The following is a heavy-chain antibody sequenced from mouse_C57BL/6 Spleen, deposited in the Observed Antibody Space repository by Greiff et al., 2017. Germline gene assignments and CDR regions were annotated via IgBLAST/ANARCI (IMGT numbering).Heavy chain of an antibody. CDR2: IWSGGNT. CDR3: ARGITTRYYAMDY. D-gene: IGHD1-1*01. V-gene: IGHV2-2*01. Sequence: QVQLKQSGPGLVQPSQCLSITCTVSGFSLTSYGVHWVRQSPGKGLEWLGVIWSGGNTDYNAAFISRLSISKDNSKSQVFFKMNSLQADDTAIYYCARGITTRYYAMDYWGQGASVTVSS. CDR1: GFSLTSYG. J-gene: IGHJ4*01.